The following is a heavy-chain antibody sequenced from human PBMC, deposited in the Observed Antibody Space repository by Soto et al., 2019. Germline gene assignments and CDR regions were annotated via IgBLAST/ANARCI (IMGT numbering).Heavy chain of an antibody. V-gene: IGHV3-30-3*01. Sequence: QVQLVESGGGVVQPGRSLRLSCAASGFTFSSYAMHWVRQAPGKGLEWVAVISYDGSNKYYADSVKGRFTISRDNSKNTLYLQMNSLRAEDTAVYYCARDMVVVVITRFDYWGQGTLVTVSS. CDR3: ARDMVVVVITRFDY. CDR2: ISYDGSNK. D-gene: IGHD3-22*01. J-gene: IGHJ4*02. CDR1: GFTFSSYA.